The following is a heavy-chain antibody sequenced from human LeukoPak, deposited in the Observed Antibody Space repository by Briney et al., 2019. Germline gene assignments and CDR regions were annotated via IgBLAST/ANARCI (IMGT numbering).Heavy chain of an antibody. CDR2: IYHSGST. V-gene: IGHV4-39*07. D-gene: IGHD3-3*01. CDR3: ATIFGVVIGYFDY. Sequence: SETLSLTCTVSGGSISSGSYYWSWIRQPPGKGLEWIGSIYHSGSTYYNPSLKSRVTISVDTSKNQFSLKLSSVTAADTAVYYCATIFGVVIGYFDYWGQGTLVTVSS. J-gene: IGHJ4*02. CDR1: GGSISSGSYY.